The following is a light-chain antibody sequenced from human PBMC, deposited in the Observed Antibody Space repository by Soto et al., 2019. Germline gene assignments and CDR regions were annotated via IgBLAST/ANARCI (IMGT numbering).Light chain of an antibody. J-gene: IGKJ1*01. CDR2: DAS. V-gene: IGKV3D-11*02. CDR1: QSVSSN. Sequence: EIVLTQSPGTLSLSPGERATLSCRASQSVSSNLAWYQQKPGQAPRLLIYDASNRATGIPARFSGSGPGTDFTLTISSLEPEDFAVYYCQQRSNWPRTFGQGTKVDIK. CDR3: QQRSNWPRT.